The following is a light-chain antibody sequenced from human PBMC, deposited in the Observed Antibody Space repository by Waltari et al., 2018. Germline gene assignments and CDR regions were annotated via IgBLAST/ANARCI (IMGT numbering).Light chain of an antibody. J-gene: IGKJ1*01. Sequence: DIVMTQSPDSLAVSLGERATIHCQSSQSLLYSTNNKNYLAWFQQKPGQPPKMLIYWASTRESGVPDRFSGSGSGTDFTLTISSLQAEDAAVYYCQQYYTTPRTFGQGTKVEIK. CDR2: WAS. CDR3: QQYYTTPRT. CDR1: QSLLYSTNNKNY. V-gene: IGKV4-1*01.